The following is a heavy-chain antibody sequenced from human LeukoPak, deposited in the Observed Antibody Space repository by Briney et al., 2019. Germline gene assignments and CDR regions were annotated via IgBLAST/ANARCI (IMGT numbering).Heavy chain of an antibody. Sequence: PSETLSLTCSVSRGSVSSGSYYWSWIRQPPGKGLEWIGYIFHSGSTNYNPSLKSRVTISLDTSKNQFSLKLSSVTAADTAVYYCASPLGYCSSTDCYGDYWGQGTLVTVSS. CDR3: ASPLGYCSSTDCYGDY. D-gene: IGHD2-2*01. CDR2: IFHSGST. J-gene: IGHJ4*02. CDR1: RGSVSSGSYY. V-gene: IGHV4-61*01.